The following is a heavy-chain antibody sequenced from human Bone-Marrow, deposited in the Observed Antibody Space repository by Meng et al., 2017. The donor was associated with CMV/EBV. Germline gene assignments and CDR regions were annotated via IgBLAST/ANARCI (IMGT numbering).Heavy chain of an antibody. J-gene: IGHJ6*02. D-gene: IGHD3-9*01. CDR1: GFTFRDYA. Sequence: GESLKISCTASGFTFRDYALSWVRQAPGKGLEWVTLIRSKAYGGTTEYAASVKGRFTISRDDSKGIAYLQMNSLKPEDTAVYYCTRGDDILTGYPEYGMDVWGHGTTVTVSS. V-gene: IGHV3-49*04. CDR2: IRSKAYGGTT. CDR3: TRGDDILTGYPEYGMDV.